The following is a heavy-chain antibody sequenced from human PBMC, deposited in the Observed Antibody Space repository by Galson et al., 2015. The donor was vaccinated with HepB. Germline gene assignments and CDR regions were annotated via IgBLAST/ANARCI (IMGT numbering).Heavy chain of an antibody. D-gene: IGHD3-10*01. Sequence: QSGAEVKKPGESLKISCEGSGYRFTRFWVGWVRQMPGKGLEWMGIIYPDDSDTRYSPSFQGQVTISADKSSSTAYLQWSSLKASDTAIYYCAITLYGSGNAFDIWGQGTMVTVSS. CDR2: IYPDDSDT. J-gene: IGHJ3*02. CDR3: AITLYGSGNAFDI. V-gene: IGHV5-51*03. CDR1: GYRFTRFW.